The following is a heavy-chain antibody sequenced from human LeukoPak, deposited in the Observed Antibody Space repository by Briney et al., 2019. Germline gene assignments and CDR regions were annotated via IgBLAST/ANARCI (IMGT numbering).Heavy chain of an antibody. CDR2: INPSGGST. V-gene: IGHV1-46*03. CDR1: GFTFTSYY. D-gene: IGHD2-21*01. CDR3: ACVVRGAFDI. Sequence: ASVTDSFMSTGFTFTSYYMHWVRQPPGQGLEWMGIINPSGGSTSYPQKFQGRVTMTRDTSTSTVYMELSSLRSEDTAVYYCACVVRGAFDIWGQGTMVTVSS. J-gene: IGHJ3*02.